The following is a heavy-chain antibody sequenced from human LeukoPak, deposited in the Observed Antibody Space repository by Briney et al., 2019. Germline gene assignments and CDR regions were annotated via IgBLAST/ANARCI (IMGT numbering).Heavy chain of an antibody. D-gene: IGHD6-19*01. CDR3: ATSEPGIAVAL. J-gene: IGHJ4*02. Sequence: GGSLRLSCAASGLIFRNYGMHWVRQAPGKGLECVAIIYYDGKNKYYADSVKGRFTISKDNSKNTLYLQMNSLRAEDTAMYYCATSEPGIAVALWGQGTLVIVSS. V-gene: IGHV3-33*01. CDR1: GLIFRNYG. CDR2: IYYDGKNK.